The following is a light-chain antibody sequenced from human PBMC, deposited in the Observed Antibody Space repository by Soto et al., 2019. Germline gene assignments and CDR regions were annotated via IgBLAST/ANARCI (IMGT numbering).Light chain of an antibody. CDR1: QIVSPW. J-gene: IGKJ1*01. Sequence: DIQMTQSPSTLSASVGDRVNITCRASQIVSPWLAWYQQKAGKAPKLLIYKASSLEDGVPSRFSGSVSGTEFTLTINSLQPDDFASYFCQHYYSFTWTVGRGTTVENK. CDR3: QHYYSFTWT. CDR2: KAS. V-gene: IGKV1-5*03.